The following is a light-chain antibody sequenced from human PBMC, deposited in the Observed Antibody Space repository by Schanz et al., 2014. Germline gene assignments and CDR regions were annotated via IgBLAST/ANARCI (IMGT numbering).Light chain of an antibody. V-gene: IGLV1-51*01. J-gene: IGLJ3*02. CDR1: SSEIGDNY. Sequence: QSVLTQPPSVSAAPGQKVTISCSGSSSEIGDNYVSWYQHIPGTAPKVLIYDNNKRPSGIPDRFSGSKSGTSATLGITGLQTGDEADYYCGTWDNSLSGNGVFGGGTKLTVL. CDR2: DNN. CDR3: GTWDNSLSGNGV.